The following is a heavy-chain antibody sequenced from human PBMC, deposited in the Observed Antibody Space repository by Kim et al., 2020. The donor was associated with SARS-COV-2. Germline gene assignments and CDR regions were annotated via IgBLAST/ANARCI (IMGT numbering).Heavy chain of an antibody. V-gene: IGHV4-31*02. D-gene: IGHD4-17*01. J-gene: IGHJ6*02. Sequence: RVTISVDTSKNQFSLKLSSVTAADTAVYYCARDRYGDYVGGYYCYGMDVWGQGTTVTVSS. CDR3: ARDRYGDYVGGYYCYGMDV.